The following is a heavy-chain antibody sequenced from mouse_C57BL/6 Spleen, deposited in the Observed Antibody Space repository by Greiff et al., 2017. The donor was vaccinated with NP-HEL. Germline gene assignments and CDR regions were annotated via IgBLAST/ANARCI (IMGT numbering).Heavy chain of an antibody. Sequence: QVQLQQPGAELVRPGTSVKLSCKASGYTFTSYWMHWVKQRPGQGLEWIGMIDPSDSDTKYNQKFKGKATLTVDTSSSTAYMQLSSLTSEDSAVSYCARRANWDGFDYWGQGTPLTVSS. V-gene: IGHV1-59*01. D-gene: IGHD4-1*01. CDR3: ARRANWDGFDY. J-gene: IGHJ2*01. CDR2: IDPSDSDT. CDR1: GYTFTSYW.